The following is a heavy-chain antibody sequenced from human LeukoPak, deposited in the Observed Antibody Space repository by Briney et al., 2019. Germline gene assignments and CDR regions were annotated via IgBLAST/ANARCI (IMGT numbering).Heavy chain of an antibody. D-gene: IGHD1-26*01. V-gene: IGHV4-59*08. CDR1: GGSINNYY. Sequence: SETLSLTCTVSGGSINNYYWSWIRQPPGKGLEWIGYIYYSGSTNYNPSLKSRVTISVDTSKNQFSLKLSSVTAADTAVYYCARQVDGSPWVDYWGQGTLATVSS. J-gene: IGHJ4*02. CDR2: IYYSGST. CDR3: ARQVDGSPWVDY.